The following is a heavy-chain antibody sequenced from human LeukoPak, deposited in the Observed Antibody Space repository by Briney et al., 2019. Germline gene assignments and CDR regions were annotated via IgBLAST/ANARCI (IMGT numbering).Heavy chain of an antibody. CDR3: ARIFIRNGYSSYFDC. CDR2: VYQSGTT. CDR1: GFSISSGHY. D-gene: IGHD5-18*01. J-gene: IGHJ4*02. Sequence: SETLSLTCTVSGFSISSGHYWGWVRQPPGAGREWFGSVYQSGTTYYNQSLKSRVTTSVDMSKNQFSLRLRPVTAADTVVYYCARIFIRNGYSSYFDCWGQGTLVTVSS. V-gene: IGHV4-38-2*02.